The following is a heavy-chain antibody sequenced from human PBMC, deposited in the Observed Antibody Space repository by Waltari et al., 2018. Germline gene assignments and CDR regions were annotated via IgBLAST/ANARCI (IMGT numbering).Heavy chain of an antibody. CDR3: ARDPVGSSWRDPNWFDP. CDR1: GFTFSSYW. CDR2: INSDGSST. J-gene: IGHJ5*02. V-gene: IGHV3-74*01. Sequence: EVQLVESGGGLVQPGGSLRLSCVASGFTFSSYWMHWVRQAPGRGLVGVSRINSDGSSTSDADCVKGRFTISRDNAKNTLYLQMNSLRAEDTAVYYCARDPVGSSWRDPNWFDPWGQGTLVTVSS. D-gene: IGHD6-13*01.